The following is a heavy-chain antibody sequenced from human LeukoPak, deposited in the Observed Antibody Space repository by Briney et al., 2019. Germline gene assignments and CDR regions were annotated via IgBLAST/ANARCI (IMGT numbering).Heavy chain of an antibody. Sequence: PSETLSLTCTVSGGSISSSSYYWGWIRQPPGKGLEWIGSIYYSGSTYYNPSLKSRVTISVDTSKNQFSLKLSSVTAADTAVYYCARRGGVLRYFDWLFNREANWFDPWGQGTLVTVSS. V-gene: IGHV4-39*01. J-gene: IGHJ5*02. CDR1: GGSISSSSYY. D-gene: IGHD3-9*01. CDR2: IYYSGST. CDR3: ARRGGVLRYFDWLFNREANWFDP.